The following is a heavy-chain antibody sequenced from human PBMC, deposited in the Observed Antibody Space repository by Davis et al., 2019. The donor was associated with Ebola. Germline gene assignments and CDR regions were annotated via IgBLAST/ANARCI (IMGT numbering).Heavy chain of an antibody. J-gene: IGHJ4*02. Sequence: SETLSLTCTVSGGSISNGDYSWGWIRQPPGKGLEWIGYIYYSGSFYYNPSVKSRITISVDTSKTQFSLRLSSVTAADTAVYYCARGLYPWELDYWGQGTLVTVSS. V-gene: IGHV4-30-4*08. D-gene: IGHD1-1*01. CDR1: GGSISNGDYS. CDR3: ARGLYPWELDY. CDR2: IYYSGSF.